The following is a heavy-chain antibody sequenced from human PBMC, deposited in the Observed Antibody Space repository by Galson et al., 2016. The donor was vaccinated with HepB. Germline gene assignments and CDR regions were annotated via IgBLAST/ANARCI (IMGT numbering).Heavy chain of an antibody. V-gene: IGHV3-11*06. J-gene: IGHJ3*01. CDR3: ASPSGRYSVHTFDL. D-gene: IGHD1-26*01. CDR1: GFTLSNYY. CDR2: ISPSTTHI. Sequence: SLRLSCAASGFTLSNYYMSWIRQAPGKGLEWVAYISPSTTHINYADSVMGRFTVSRDNAKNSLYLQMNSLGAEDTAVYYCASPSGRYSVHTFDLWGQGTMVTVSS.